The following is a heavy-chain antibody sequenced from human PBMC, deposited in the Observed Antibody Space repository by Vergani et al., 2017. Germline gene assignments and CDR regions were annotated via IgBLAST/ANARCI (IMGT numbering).Heavy chain of an antibody. D-gene: IGHD3-22*01. CDR3: ARMGGYDEGDAFRIGYFDS. CDR2: IYSTGST. CDR1: GDSISSGVYY. V-gene: IGHV4-31*03. Sequence: QVQLQESGPGLVKPSQTLSLTCSVSGDSISSGVYYWNWIRQHPVKGLEWIGYIYSTGSTHHNPSLRRRINMSVDTSKNQFSLKLKSVTAADTAMYYCARMGGYDEGDAFRIGYFDSWGPGILVTVSS. J-gene: IGHJ4*02.